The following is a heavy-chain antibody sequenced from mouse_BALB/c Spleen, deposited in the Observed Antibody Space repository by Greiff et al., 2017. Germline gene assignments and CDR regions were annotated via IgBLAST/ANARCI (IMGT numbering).Heavy chain of an antibody. CDR2: INPSSGYT. J-gene: IGHJ4*01. Sequence: VQLQQSGAELARPGASVKMSCKASGYTFTSYTMHWVKQRPGQGLEWIGYINPSSGYTNYNQKFKDKATLTADKSSSTAYMQLGSLTSEDSAVYYCARLLITTDEAMDYWGQGTSVTVSS. V-gene: IGHV1-4*01. CDR1: GYTFTSYT. CDR3: ARLLITTDEAMDY. D-gene: IGHD2-4*01.